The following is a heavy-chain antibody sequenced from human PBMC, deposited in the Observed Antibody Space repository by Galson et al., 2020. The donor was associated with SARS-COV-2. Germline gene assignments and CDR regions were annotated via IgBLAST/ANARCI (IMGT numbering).Heavy chain of an antibody. V-gene: IGHV4-34*01. CDR3: ARGYSYGNYGGNPKEYYFDY. D-gene: IGHD5-18*01. CDR2: INHSGST. Sequence: SQTLSLTCAVYGGSFSGYYWSWIRQPPGKGLEWIGEINHSGSTNYNPSLKSRVTISVDTSKNQFSLKLSSVTAADTAVYYCARGYSYGNYGGNPKEYYFDYWGQGTLVTSPQ. J-gene: IGHJ4*02. CDR1: GGSFSGYY.